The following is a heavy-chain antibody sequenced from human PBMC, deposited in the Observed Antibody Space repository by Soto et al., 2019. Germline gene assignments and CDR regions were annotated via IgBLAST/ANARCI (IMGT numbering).Heavy chain of an antibody. CDR1: GGSISSYY. D-gene: IGHD6-6*01. CDR3: ARVMEYSSSPYFDY. CDR2: IYYSGST. Sequence: PSETLSLTCTVSGGSISSYYWSWIRQPPGKGLEWIGYIYYSGSTNYNPSLKSRVTISVDTSKNQFSLKLSSVTAADTAVYYCARVMEYSSSPYFDYWGQGTLVTSPQ. J-gene: IGHJ4*02. V-gene: IGHV4-59*01.